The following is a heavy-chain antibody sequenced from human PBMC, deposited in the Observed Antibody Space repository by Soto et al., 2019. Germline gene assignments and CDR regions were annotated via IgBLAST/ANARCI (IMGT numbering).Heavy chain of an antibody. J-gene: IGHJ5*02. D-gene: IGHD1-26*01. V-gene: IGHV3-11*06. Sequence: QVQLVESGGGLVKPGGSLRLSCAASGFTFSDYYMSWIRQAPGKGLEWVSYISSSSSYTNYADSVKGRFTISRDNAKNSLYLQRNSLRAEDTAVYYCARVGPSGSFFWADNWFDPWGQGTLVTVSS. CDR3: ARVGPSGSFFWADNWFDP. CDR1: GFTFSDYY. CDR2: ISSSSSYT.